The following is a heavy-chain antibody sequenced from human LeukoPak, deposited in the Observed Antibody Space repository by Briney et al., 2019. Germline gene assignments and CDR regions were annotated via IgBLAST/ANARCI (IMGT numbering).Heavy chain of an antibody. CDR2: IYHTGSN. CDR1: GGSVSSADYY. CDR3: ARDQGGSSYRHAFDI. Sequence: SETLSLTCTVSGGSVSSADYYWSWIRHPPGKGLEWIGYIYHTGSNNYKYSLKSRVTISLDTSKNRFSLRLTSMTAADTAIYYFARDQGGSSYRHAFDIWGQGTMVTVSS. D-gene: IGHD1-26*01. J-gene: IGHJ3*02. V-gene: IGHV4-61*08.